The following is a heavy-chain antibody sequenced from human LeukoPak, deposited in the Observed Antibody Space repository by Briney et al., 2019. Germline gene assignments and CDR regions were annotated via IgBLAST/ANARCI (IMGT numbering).Heavy chain of an antibody. J-gene: IGHJ6*03. CDR3: AKMRGQYYHSYYMDA. Sequence: GGSLRLSCAASGFIFSSYAMSWVRQAPGKGLEWVSYGGSGGSTYYADSVKGRFTVSRDNSRSTLYLQMNSLTAEDTAVYYCAKMRGQYYHSYYMDAWGKGTTVTVSS. V-gene: IGHV3-23*01. CDR1: GFIFSSYA. CDR2: GGSGGST.